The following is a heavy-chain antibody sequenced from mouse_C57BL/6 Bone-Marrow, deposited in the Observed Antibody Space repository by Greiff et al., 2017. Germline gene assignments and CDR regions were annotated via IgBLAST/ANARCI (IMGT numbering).Heavy chain of an antibody. CDR2: IDPSDSYT. V-gene: IGHV1-69*01. D-gene: IGHD5-1*01. CDR3: ARESNYAMDY. J-gene: IGHJ4*01. CDR1: GYTFTSYW. Sequence: VQLQQPGAELVMPGASVKLSCKASGYTFTSYWMHWVKQRPGQGLEWIGEIDPSDSYTNYNQKVKGKSTVTVDKSSSTAYMQLSSLTSEDSAVYYCARESNYAMDYWGQGTSVTVSS.